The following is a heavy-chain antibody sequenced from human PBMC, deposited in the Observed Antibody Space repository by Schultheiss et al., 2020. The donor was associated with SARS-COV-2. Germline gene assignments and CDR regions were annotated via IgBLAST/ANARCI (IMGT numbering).Heavy chain of an antibody. CDR3: ARGTAQWYNWNYDYFDY. CDR1: GFSFSSYA. Sequence: ESLKISCAASGFSFSSYAMHWVRQAPGKGLEWIGEINHGGSTDYKSSLRSRVTISVDTSKNQFSLKLSSVTAADTAVYYCARGTAQWYNWNYDYFDYWGQGTLVTVSS. D-gene: IGHD1-7*01. V-gene: IGHV4-34*01. CDR2: INHGGST. J-gene: IGHJ4*02.